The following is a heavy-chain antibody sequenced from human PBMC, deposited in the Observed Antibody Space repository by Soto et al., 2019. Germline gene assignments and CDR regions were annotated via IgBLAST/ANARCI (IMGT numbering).Heavy chain of an antibody. CDR2: SNRHGDST. V-gene: IGHV3-20*04. CDR1: GFGFDEYG. D-gene: IGHD4-17*01. J-gene: IGHJ4*02. CDR3: ARDHRWGYEYGDYGDS. Sequence: EVYLVESGGGVVRPGGSLRLSCAASGFGFDEYGMSWVRQGPGKGLEWVSGSNRHGDSTGYADSVKGRFTISRDNAKNSLYLQMNGLRAEDTAFYYCARDHRWGYEYGDYGDSWGQGTLVTVSS.